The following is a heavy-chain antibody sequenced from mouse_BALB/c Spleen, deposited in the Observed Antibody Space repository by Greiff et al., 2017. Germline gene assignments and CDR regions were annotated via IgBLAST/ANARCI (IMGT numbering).Heavy chain of an antibody. CDR3: ARNEGYDGAWFAY. V-gene: IGHV2-6-4*01. D-gene: IGHD2-14*01. CDR2: IWGGGST. CDR1: GFSLSRYS. J-gene: IGHJ3*01. Sequence: VKVVESGPGLVAPSQSLSITCTVSGFSLSRYSVHWVRQPPGKGLEWLGMIWGGGSTDYNSALKSRLSISKDNSKSQVFLKMNSLQTDDTAMYYCARNEGYDGAWFAYWGQGTLVTVSA.